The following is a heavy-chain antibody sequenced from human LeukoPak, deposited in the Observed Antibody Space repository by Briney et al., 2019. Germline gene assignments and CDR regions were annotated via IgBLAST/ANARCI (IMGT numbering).Heavy chain of an antibody. CDR3: AGLIGYCSGGSCPLGPYYFDY. CDR1: GYSFTSYW. CDR2: IYPGDSDT. Sequence: RGESLKISCKGSGYSFTSYWIGWVRQMPGKGLEWMGIIYPGDSDTRYSPSFQGQVTISAEKSISTAYLQWSSLKASDTAMYYCAGLIGYCSGGSCPLGPYYFDYWGQGTLVTVSS. D-gene: IGHD2-15*01. J-gene: IGHJ4*02. V-gene: IGHV5-51*01.